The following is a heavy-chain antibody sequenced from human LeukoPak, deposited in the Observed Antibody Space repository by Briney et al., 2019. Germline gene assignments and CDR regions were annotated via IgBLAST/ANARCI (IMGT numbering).Heavy chain of an antibody. CDR1: GGSISSSNW. CDR3: ARDRPLGYCSSTSCPPGLDP. Sequence: KASETLSLTCAVSGGSISSSNWWSWVRPPPGKGLEWIGEIYHSGSTNYNPSLKSRVTISVDKSKNQFSLKLSSVTAADTAVYYCARDRPLGYCSSTSCPPGLDPWGQGTLVTVSS. J-gene: IGHJ5*02. D-gene: IGHD2-2*01. CDR2: IYHSGST. V-gene: IGHV4-4*02.